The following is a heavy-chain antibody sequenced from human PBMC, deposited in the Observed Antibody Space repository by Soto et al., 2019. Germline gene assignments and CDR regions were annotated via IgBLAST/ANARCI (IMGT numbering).Heavy chain of an antibody. CDR2: INPSGGST. J-gene: IGHJ3*02. D-gene: IGHD6-19*01. Sequence: ASVKVSCTASGYTFTSYYMHWVRQAPGQGLEWMGIINPSGGSTSYAQKFQGRVTMTRDTSTSTVYMELSSLRSEDTAVYYCARDLAVADAPEAFDIWGQGTMVTVSS. CDR3: ARDLAVADAPEAFDI. V-gene: IGHV1-46*03. CDR1: GYTFTSYY.